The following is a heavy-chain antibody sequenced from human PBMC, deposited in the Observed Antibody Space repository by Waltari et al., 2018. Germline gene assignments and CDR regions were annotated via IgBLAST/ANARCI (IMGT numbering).Heavy chain of an antibody. Sequence: QVQLVESGGGVVQPGGSLRLSCAASGFTFSGYGMPWVRQPPGKGLDWVAAIWYDASNQHYADSVKGRFTISRDNADNTLYLQMNSLRDEDTAVYYCARDNYGDRAPWYFDLWGRGTLVTVSS. CDR1: GFTFSGYG. CDR2: IWYDASNQ. D-gene: IGHD4-17*01. V-gene: IGHV3-33*01. CDR3: ARDNYGDRAPWYFDL. J-gene: IGHJ2*01.